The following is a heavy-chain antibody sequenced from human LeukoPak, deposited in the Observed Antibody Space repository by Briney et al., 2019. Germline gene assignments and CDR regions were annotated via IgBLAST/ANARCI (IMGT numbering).Heavy chain of an antibody. Sequence: GGSLSLSCAASGFTFSSYSMNWVRKAPGKGLGWVSSISTTSRYIYYADSVKGRFTVSRDNAKNSLSLQMNSLRAEDTAVYYCARGNSDYDHDYWGQGTLVTVSS. D-gene: IGHD4-11*01. J-gene: IGHJ4*02. V-gene: IGHV3-21*01. CDR3: ARGNSDYDHDY. CDR2: ISTTSRYI. CDR1: GFTFSSYS.